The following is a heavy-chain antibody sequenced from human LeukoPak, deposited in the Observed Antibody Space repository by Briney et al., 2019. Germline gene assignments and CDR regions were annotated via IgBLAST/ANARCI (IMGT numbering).Heavy chain of an antibody. J-gene: IGHJ4*02. Sequence: ASVKASCKASGYTFTGYYMHWVRQAPGQGLEWMGWINPNSGGTNYAQKFQGRVTMTRETSISTAYMELSRLRSDDTAVYYCARESLGNYYDSSGYYYYFDYWGQGTLVTVSS. V-gene: IGHV1-2*02. CDR1: GYTFTGYY. CDR2: INPNSGGT. CDR3: ARESLGNYYDSSGYYYYFDY. D-gene: IGHD3-22*01.